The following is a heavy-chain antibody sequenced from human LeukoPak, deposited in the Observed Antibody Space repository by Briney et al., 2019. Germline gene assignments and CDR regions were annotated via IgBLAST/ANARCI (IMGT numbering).Heavy chain of an antibody. D-gene: IGHD3-16*02. V-gene: IGHV4-59*02. CDR1: GGSVSSYY. Sequence: PSETLSLTCTVSGGSVSSYYWSWIRQPPGKGLEWIGYMYYSGSTNYNPSLKSRVTISIDTSKNQFSLKLNSVTAADTAVYYCATTNVWGSYRPPFWYWGQGTLVTVSS. CDR3: ATTNVWGSYRPPFWY. J-gene: IGHJ4*02. CDR2: MYYSGST.